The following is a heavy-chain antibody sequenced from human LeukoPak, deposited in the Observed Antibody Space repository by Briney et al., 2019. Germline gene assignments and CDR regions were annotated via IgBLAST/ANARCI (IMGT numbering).Heavy chain of an antibody. V-gene: IGHV1-18*01. Sequence: ASVKVSCEASGYTFDSYGISWVRQAPGQGLEWMGWISCYTGNTNHAQKFQDRVTMTMDTSTTTVYMELRSLRSDDTAVYYCARDTRDYGMDAWGQGTTVTVSS. D-gene: IGHD1-26*01. J-gene: IGHJ6*02. CDR3: ARDTRDYGMDA. CDR1: GYTFDSYG. CDR2: ISCYTGNT.